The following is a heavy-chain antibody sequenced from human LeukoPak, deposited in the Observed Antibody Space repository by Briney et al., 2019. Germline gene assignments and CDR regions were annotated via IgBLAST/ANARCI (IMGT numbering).Heavy chain of an antibody. CDR2: IIPIFGTA. CDR1: GGTFSSYA. V-gene: IGHV1-69*13. Sequence: ASVKDSCKASGGTFSSYAISWVRQAPGQGLEWMGGIIPIFGTANYAQKFQGRVTITADESTSTAYMGLSSLRSEDTAVYYCARLCSSTSCYVDYWGQGTLVTVSS. D-gene: IGHD2-2*01. J-gene: IGHJ4*02. CDR3: ARLCSSTSCYVDY.